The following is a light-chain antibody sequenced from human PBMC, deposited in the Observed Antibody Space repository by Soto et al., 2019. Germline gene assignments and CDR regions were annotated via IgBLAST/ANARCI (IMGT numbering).Light chain of an antibody. CDR2: AAS. J-gene: IGKJ4*01. CDR1: QNINSN. CDR3: QQNYNTALP. Sequence: DIQMTQSPSSLSASVGDRVTMTCRASQNINSNLHWYQQKPGKAPKLLIYAASSLQSGVPSRFSGSGSGTDFNLTITSLQPEDFATYSCQQNYNTALPFGGGTKVEIK. V-gene: IGKV1-39*01.